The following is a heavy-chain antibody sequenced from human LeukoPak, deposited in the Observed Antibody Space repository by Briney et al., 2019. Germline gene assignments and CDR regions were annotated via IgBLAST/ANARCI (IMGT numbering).Heavy chain of an antibody. V-gene: IGHV3-7*03. CDR2: IKQDGSEK. CDR3: AREIFRGYDSSVKWFDP. D-gene: IGHD5-12*01. J-gene: IGHJ5*02. CDR1: GFTFSSYW. Sequence: GGSLRLSCAASGFTFSSYWMSWVRQAPGKGLEWVANIKQDGSEKYYVDSVEGRFTISRDNAKNSLYLQMNSLRAEDTAVYYCAREIFRGYDSSVKWFDPWGQGTLVTVSS.